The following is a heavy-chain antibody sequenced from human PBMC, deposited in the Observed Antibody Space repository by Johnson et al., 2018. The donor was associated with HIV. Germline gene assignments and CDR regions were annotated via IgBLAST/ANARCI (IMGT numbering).Heavy chain of an antibody. J-gene: IGHJ3*02. CDR1: GFTFSDYY. CDR2: ISSSGSTI. D-gene: IGHD1-26*01. Sequence: QVQLVESGGGLVKPGGSLRLSCAASGFTFSDYYMSWIRQAPGKGLEWVSYISSSGSTIYYADSVKGRFTISRDNAKNSLYLQMNSLKTEDTAMCYCTTELVGARGPNAFDIWGQGTMVTVSS. V-gene: IGHV3-11*01. CDR3: TTELVGARGPNAFDI.